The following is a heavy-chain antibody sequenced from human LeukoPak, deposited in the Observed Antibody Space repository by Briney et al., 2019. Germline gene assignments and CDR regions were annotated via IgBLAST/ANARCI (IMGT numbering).Heavy chain of an antibody. J-gene: IGHJ4*02. CDR1: GYTFTSNY. V-gene: IGHV1-46*01. CDR3: ARDREGFDY. CDR2: VYPRDGST. Sequence: ASVKVSCKASGYTFTSNYIHWVRQAPGQGLEWMGMVYPRDGSTSYAQKFQGRVTVTRDTSTSTVHMELSGLRSEDTAVYYCARDREGFDYWGQGTLVTVSS.